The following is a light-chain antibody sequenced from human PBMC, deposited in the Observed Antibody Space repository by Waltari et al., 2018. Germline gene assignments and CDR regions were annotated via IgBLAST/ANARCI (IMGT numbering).Light chain of an antibody. CDR2: WAS. CDR3: HQYYSTPGT. CDR1: QSVLYSANNKNF. Sequence: DIVMTQSPDSLAVSLGERATINCKSSQSVLYSANNKNFLAWYQQKPGQPPKLLIYWASFRASGVPERFSGSASGTDFTLTISTLQAEDVAVYYCHQYYSTPGTFGQGTHLEIK. J-gene: IGKJ2*02. V-gene: IGKV4-1*01.